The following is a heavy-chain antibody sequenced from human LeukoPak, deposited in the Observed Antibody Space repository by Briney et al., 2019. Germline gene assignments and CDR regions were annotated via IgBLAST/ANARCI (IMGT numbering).Heavy chain of an antibody. CDR1: GFTFSSYW. D-gene: IGHD5-18*01. V-gene: IGHV3-7*01. Sequence: GGSLRLSCAASGFTFSSYWMSWVRQAPWKGLEWVANIKQDGSEKYYVDSVKGRFTISRDNAKNSLYLQMNSLRAEDTAVYYCARDNNGRDTAMLSHWGQGTLVTVSS. J-gene: IGHJ4*02. CDR2: IKQDGSEK. CDR3: ARDNNGRDTAMLSH.